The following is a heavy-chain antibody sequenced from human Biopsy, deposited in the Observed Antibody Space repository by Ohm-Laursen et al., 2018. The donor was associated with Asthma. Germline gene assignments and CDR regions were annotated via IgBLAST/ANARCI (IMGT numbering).Heavy chain of an antibody. V-gene: IGHV3-11*01. CDR3: ARVFESSEWGPFYHFGLDV. D-gene: IGHD6-25*01. CDR2: ISSSGSTT. J-gene: IGHJ6*02. CDR1: GFSFSDYY. Sequence: SLGLSCSASGFSFSDYYMTWMRQAPGKGLEWVSSISSSGSTTYPAESVKGRFTLSRDNAQKSLFLQMGSLRAEDTAIYYCARVFESSEWGPFYHFGLDVWGQGTTVAVSS.